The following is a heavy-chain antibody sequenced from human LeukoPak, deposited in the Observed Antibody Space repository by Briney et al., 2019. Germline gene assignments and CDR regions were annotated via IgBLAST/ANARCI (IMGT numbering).Heavy chain of an antibody. Sequence: PSETLSLTCAVYGGSFSGYYWSWIRQPPGKRLEWIGEINHSGSTNYNPSLKSRVTISVDTSKNQFSLKLSSVTAADTAVYYCARGPPMITFGGVIAKYFQHWGQGTLVTVSS. D-gene: IGHD3-16*02. CDR1: GGSFSGYY. J-gene: IGHJ1*01. CDR3: ARGPPMITFGGVIAKYFQH. V-gene: IGHV4-34*01. CDR2: INHSGST.